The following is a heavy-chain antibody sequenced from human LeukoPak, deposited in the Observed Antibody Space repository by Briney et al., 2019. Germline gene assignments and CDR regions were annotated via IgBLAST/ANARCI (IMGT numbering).Heavy chain of an antibody. CDR1: GYSFRNYA. D-gene: IGHD6-19*01. CDR2: INTNTGNP. V-gene: IGHV7-4-1*02. J-gene: IGHJ4*02. CDR3: ARGTVAGIRWFDY. Sequence: ASVKVSCKASGYSFRNYAMNWVRQAPGQGLEWMGWINTNTGNPTYAQGFTGRFVFSLDTSVSTAYLQISSLKAEDTAVYFCARGTVAGIRWFDYWGQGTLVTVSS.